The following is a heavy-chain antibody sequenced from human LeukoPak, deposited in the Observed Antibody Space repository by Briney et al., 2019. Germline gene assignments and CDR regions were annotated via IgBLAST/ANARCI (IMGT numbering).Heavy chain of an antibody. D-gene: IGHD6-19*01. Sequence: SQTLSLTCTVSGGSISSGGYYWSWIRQPPGKGLEWIGYIYHSGSTYYNPSLKSRVTLSVDRSKNQFSLKLSSVTAADTAVYYCAREYKSTAVVPYWGQGTLVTVSS. CDR1: GGSISSGGYY. CDR2: IYHSGST. V-gene: IGHV4-30-2*01. CDR3: AREYKSTAVVPY. J-gene: IGHJ4*02.